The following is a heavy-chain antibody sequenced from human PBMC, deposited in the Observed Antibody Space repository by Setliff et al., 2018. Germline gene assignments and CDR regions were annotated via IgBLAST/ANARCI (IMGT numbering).Heavy chain of an antibody. CDR1: GYIFTKYG. Sequence: ASVKVSCKASGYIFTKYGINGVRQAPGQGLEWMGWIGDYNGNTLHAQNFQGRLAVTTDTSTNTAYMELRSLRSDDTAVYYCARGPVDFVVVPAAAVFDFWGQGTLVTVSS. D-gene: IGHD2-2*03. V-gene: IGHV1-18*01. CDR3: ARGPVDFVVVPAAAVFDF. CDR2: IGDYNGNT. J-gene: IGHJ4*02.